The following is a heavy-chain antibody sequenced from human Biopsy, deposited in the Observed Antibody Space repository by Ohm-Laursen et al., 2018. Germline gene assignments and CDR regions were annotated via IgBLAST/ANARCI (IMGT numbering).Heavy chain of an antibody. CDR2: IDPDGGRT. CDR1: GYTFSLYH. J-gene: IGHJ4*02. D-gene: IGHD2-15*01. V-gene: IGHV1-2*02. CDR3: ARDPYCSGGNCYSPLDH. Sequence: ASVKVSCKASGYTFSLYHIHWVRQAPGQGLEWIGWIDPDGGRTSFGQNFQGRVTMTSDTSTGTAYLELTRLRSDDTAVYYCARDPYCSGGNCYSPLDHWGQGTLVTVS.